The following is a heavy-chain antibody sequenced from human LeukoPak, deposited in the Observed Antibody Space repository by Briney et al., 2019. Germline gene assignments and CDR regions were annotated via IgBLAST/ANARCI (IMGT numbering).Heavy chain of an antibody. D-gene: IGHD1-26*01. CDR2: IHHNGEIT. Sequence: GGSLRLSCAASGFTLTWHVMHWVRQAPGKALEYVSFIHHNGEITSYAESVRGRFTVSRDNSKNTLFLELSSLRTDDTAVCYCVRDMSGKYSFDYWGQGTLVTVSS. CDR3: VRDMSGKYSFDY. CDR1: GFTLTWHV. V-gene: IGHV3-64D*06. J-gene: IGHJ4*02.